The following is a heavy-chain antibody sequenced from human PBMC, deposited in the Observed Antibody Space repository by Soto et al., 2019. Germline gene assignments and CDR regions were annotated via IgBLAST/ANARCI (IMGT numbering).Heavy chain of an antibody. CDR1: GFTFSSYD. D-gene: IGHD4-4*01. CDR3: ARAAGYSNSDAFEI. CDR2: IGTAGDT. J-gene: IGHJ3*02. V-gene: IGHV3-13*01. Sequence: EVQLVESGGGLVQPGGSLRLSCAASGFTFSSYDMHWVRQATGKGLEWVSAIGTAGDTYYPGSVKGRFTISRQNAKNSLYLQMNSLRAGDTAVYYCARAAGYSNSDAFEIWGQGTMVTVSS.